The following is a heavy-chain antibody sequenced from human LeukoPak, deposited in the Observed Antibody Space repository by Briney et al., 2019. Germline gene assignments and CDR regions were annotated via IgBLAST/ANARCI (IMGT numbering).Heavy chain of an antibody. CDR1: GGSFSGYY. J-gene: IGHJ4*02. V-gene: IGHV4-34*01. CDR2: INHSGST. CDR3: ARGRYSYGFASKATPVDY. Sequence: SETLSLTCAVYGGSFSGYYWSWIRQPPGKGLEWIREINHSGSTNYNPSLKSRVTISVDTSKNQFSLKLSSVTAADTAVYYRARGRYSYGFASKATPVDYWGQGTLVTVSS. D-gene: IGHD5-18*01.